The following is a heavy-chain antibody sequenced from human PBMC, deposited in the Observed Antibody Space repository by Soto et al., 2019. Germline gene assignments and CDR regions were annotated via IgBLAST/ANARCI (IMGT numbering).Heavy chain of an antibody. J-gene: IGHJ4*02. D-gene: IGHD2-2*02. Sequence: QVQLVQSGAEVKTPGSSLKVSCTVSGSRFSNYVISWVRQAPGHGLEWLGRIIPIFNTTQYPQKFQGRVTITADKFTNTASLELSSLRSDVTAVYYCAREGRGKKAGYNGLVSLGYWGQGTPVTVSS. CDR2: IIPIFNTT. V-gene: IGHV1-69*06. CDR1: GSRFSNYV. CDR3: AREGRGKKAGYNGLVSLGY.